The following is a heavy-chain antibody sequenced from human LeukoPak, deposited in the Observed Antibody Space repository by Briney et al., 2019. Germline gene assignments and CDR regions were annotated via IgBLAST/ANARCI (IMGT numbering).Heavy chain of an antibody. CDR3: ARDEAAAGTLDY. J-gene: IGHJ4*02. Sequence: ASVKVSCKASGYTFTGYYMHWVRQAPGQGLEWMGWINPNSGGTNYAQKFQGRVTMTRDTSISTAYMELSRLRSDDTAVHYCARDEAAAGTLDYWGQGTLVTVSS. CDR2: INPNSGGT. D-gene: IGHD6-13*01. V-gene: IGHV1-2*02. CDR1: GYTFTGYY.